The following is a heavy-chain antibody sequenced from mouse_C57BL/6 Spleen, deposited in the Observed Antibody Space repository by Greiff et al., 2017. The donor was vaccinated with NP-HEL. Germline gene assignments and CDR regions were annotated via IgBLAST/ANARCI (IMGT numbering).Heavy chain of an antibody. D-gene: IGHD2-5*01. CDR1: GFNIKDDY. CDR3: TRLYYSNYVDFDY. CDR2: IDPENGDT. V-gene: IGHV14-4*01. J-gene: IGHJ2*01. Sequence: VQLQQSGAELVRPGASVKLSCTASGFNIKDDYMHWVKQRPEQGLEWIGWIDPENGDTEYASKFQGKATITADTSSNTAYLQLSSLTSEDTAVYYCTRLYYSNYVDFDYWGQGTTLTVSS.